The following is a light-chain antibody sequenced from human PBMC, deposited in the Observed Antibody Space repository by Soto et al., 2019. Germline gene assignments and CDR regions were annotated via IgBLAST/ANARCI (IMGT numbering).Light chain of an antibody. CDR2: EAS. CDR1: QSVSGW. V-gene: IGKV1-5*03. CDR3: HQYSSFPWT. Sequence: QMTQSPSTLSASVGDTVTVTCRASQSVSGWLAWYQQKPGQAPNLMIYEASNLESGVPSRFSGSGSGTECTLTISSLQPADVATYYCHQYSSFPWTLGQGTKVDIK. J-gene: IGKJ1*01.